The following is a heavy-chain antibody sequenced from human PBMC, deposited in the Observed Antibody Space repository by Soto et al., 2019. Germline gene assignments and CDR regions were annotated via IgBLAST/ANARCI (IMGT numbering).Heavy chain of an antibody. V-gene: IGHV4-34*01. Sequence: SETLSLTCAVYGGSFSGYYWSWIRQPPGKGLEWIGEINHSGSTNYNPSLKSRVTISVDTSKNQFSLKLSSVTAADTAVYYCARGYYDILTGGPYYFDYWGQGTLVTVSS. CDR2: INHSGST. J-gene: IGHJ4*02. CDR1: GGSFSGYY. CDR3: ARGYYDILTGGPYYFDY. D-gene: IGHD3-9*01.